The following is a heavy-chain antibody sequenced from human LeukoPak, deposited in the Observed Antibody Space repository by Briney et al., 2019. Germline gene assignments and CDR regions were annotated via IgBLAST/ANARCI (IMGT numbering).Heavy chain of an antibody. J-gene: IGHJ4*02. CDR1: GFTFSTYG. D-gene: IGHD4-17*01. CDR2: ISSSSSLM. Sequence: GGSLRLSCTASGFTFSTYGMIWARQAPGTGLKWVSYISSSSSLMSYEDSVKGRFTISRDNAKNSLYLHMNSLRAEDTAVYYCATINGDYDYFDYWGQGTLVTVSS. CDR3: ATINGDYDYFDY. V-gene: IGHV3-48*04.